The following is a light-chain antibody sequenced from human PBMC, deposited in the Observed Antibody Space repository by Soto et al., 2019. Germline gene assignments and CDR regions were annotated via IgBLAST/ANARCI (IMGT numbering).Light chain of an antibody. CDR2: DVS. CDR1: SSDVGGYNY. Sequence: QSVLTQPASVSGSPGQSITISCTGTSSDVGGYNYVSWYQQHPGKAPKLMIYDVSNRPSGVSNRFSGSKSGNTASLTISGRQAEDEPDYYCSSYTSSSTLYVFGTGTKVTVL. CDR3: SSYTSSSTLYV. V-gene: IGLV2-14*01. J-gene: IGLJ1*01.